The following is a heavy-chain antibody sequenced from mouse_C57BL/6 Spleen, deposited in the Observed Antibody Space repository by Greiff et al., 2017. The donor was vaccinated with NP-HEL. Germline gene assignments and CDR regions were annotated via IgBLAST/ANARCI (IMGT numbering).Heavy chain of an antibody. Sequence: DVQLVESGGDLVKPGGSLKLSCAASGFTFSSYGMSWVRQTPDKRLEWVATISSGGSYTYYPDSVKGRFTISRDNAKNTLYLQMSSLKSEDTAMYYCARHRPYSNYVFDYWGQGTTLTVSS. D-gene: IGHD2-5*01. V-gene: IGHV5-6*01. J-gene: IGHJ2*01. CDR2: ISSGGSYT. CDR3: ARHRPYSNYVFDY. CDR1: GFTFSSYG.